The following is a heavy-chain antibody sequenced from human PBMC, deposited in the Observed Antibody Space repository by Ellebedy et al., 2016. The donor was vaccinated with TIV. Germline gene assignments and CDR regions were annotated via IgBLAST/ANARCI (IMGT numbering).Heavy chain of an antibody. Sequence: GESLKISCAASGFTFSSYAMSWVRQAPGQGLEWVSGINANGVSIAYADSVEGRFIISRDNSKKTLYLQMNSLRAEDTAVYYCAKGRGGGSDTSAPRYYFDYWGLGTLVTVSS. CDR2: INANGVSI. CDR3: AKGRGGGSDTSAPRYYFDY. V-gene: IGHV3-23*01. D-gene: IGHD3-22*01. CDR1: GFTFSSYA. J-gene: IGHJ4*02.